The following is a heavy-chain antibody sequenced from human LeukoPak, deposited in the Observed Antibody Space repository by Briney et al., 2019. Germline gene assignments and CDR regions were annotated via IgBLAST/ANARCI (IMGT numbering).Heavy chain of an antibody. CDR3: AKDGVSGIAARFDY. CDR1: GFTFSSYA. D-gene: IGHD6-6*01. Sequence: GGSLRLSCAASGFTFSSYAMSWVRQAPGKGLEWVSGISGSGGSTYYADSVKGRFTISRDNSKNTLCLQMNSLRAEDTAVYYCAKDGVSGIAARFDYWGRGTLVTVSS. J-gene: IGHJ4*02. CDR2: ISGSGGST. V-gene: IGHV3-23*01.